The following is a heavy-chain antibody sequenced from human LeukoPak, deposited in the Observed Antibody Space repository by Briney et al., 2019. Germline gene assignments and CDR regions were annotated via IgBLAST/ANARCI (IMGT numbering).Heavy chain of an antibody. Sequence: GGSLRLSCAASGFTFSSYAMHWVRQAPGKGLEWVTVISSDGSNKYYADSVKGRFTISRDNSKNTLDLQMNSLRAEDTAVYYCARGPSARFFGVAKGAFDIWGQGTMVTVSS. CDR2: ISSDGSNK. J-gene: IGHJ3*02. CDR1: GFTFSSYA. D-gene: IGHD3-3*01. CDR3: ARGPSARFFGVAKGAFDI. V-gene: IGHV3-30*04.